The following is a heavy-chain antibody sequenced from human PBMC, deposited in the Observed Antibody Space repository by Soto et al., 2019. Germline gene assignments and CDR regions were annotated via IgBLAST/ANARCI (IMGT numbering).Heavy chain of an antibody. V-gene: IGHV3-15*01. J-gene: IGHJ3*02. CDR2: ITSKVAGGTR. CDR3: TASRVQGSFDI. CDR1: GFTASDAW. D-gene: IGHD2-15*01. Sequence: EVQLVESGGGLVKSGGSLRLSCVVSGFTASDAWMSWVRQAPGKGLEWVGRITSKVAGGTRDYTAPVKGRFITSRDDSENTLYLEMNSLKTEDTAVYFCTASRVQGSFDIWGQGTLVTVSS.